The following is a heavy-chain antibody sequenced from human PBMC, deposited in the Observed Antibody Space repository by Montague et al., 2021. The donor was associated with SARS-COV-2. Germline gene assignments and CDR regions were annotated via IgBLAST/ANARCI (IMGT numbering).Heavy chain of an antibody. V-gene: IGHV3-23*01. CDR2: TSGSGVRR. CDR1: GFIFSNYA. CDR3: AKDTATIRIAVALMDV. Sequence: SLRLSCAASGFIFSNYAMTWVRQAPGKGLEWVSTTSGSGVRRDYADSVKGRFTISRDSSKNTLYLQMNSLRVEDTAVYYCAKDTATIRIAVALMDVWGQGTTVIVSS. J-gene: IGHJ6*02. D-gene: IGHD6-19*01.